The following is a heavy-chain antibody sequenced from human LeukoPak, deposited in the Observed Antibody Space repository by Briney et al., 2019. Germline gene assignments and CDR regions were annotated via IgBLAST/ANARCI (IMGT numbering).Heavy chain of an antibody. CDR3: ARPPMVRGVIITREVIDP. Sequence: GGSPRLSCAASGFTFSSYAMHWVRQAPGKGLEWVAVISYDGSNKYYADSVKGRFTISRDNSKDTLYLQMNSLRAEDTAVYYCARPPMVRGVIITREVIDPWGQGTLVTVSS. CDR1: GFTFSSYA. CDR2: ISYDGSNK. V-gene: IGHV3-30*04. D-gene: IGHD3-10*01. J-gene: IGHJ5*02.